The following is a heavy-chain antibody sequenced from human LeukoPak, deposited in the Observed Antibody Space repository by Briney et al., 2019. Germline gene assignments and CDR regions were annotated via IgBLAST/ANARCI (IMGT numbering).Heavy chain of an antibody. CDR1: GFTFSSYW. CDR3: AGHGDWLIDY. V-gene: IGHV3-7*01. Sequence: GGSLRLSCAASGFTFSSYWMNWVRQAPGKGLEWVANIKKDGSEENYVDSVKGRFTISRDNAKNTLYLQMNSLIAEDTAVYYCAGHGDWLIDYWGQGTLVTVSS. J-gene: IGHJ4*02. D-gene: IGHD3/OR15-3a*01. CDR2: IKKDGSEE.